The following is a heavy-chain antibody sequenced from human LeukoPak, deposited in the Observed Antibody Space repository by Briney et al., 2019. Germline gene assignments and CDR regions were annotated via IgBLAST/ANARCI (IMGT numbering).Heavy chain of an antibody. J-gene: IGHJ4*02. D-gene: IGHD3-3*01. CDR2: ISGSGGST. CDR1: GFTFSSYV. Sequence: PGGSLRLSCAASGFTFSSYVMSWVRQAPGKGLEWVSAISGSGGSTYYADSVKGRFTISRDNSKNTLYLQMNSLRAEDTAVYYCARGGIRFLDPIDYWGQGTLVTVSS. V-gene: IGHV3-23*01. CDR3: ARGGIRFLDPIDY.